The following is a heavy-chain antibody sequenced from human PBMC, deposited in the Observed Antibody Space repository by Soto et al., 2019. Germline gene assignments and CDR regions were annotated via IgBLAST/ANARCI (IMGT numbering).Heavy chain of an antibody. V-gene: IGHV4-30-2*01. D-gene: IGHD2-2*01. Sequence: QLQLQESGSGLLKPSQTLSLTCAVSGGSISSGSYSWSWIRQPPGKGLEWIGYIYHSGSTYSNPSLKSRVTISVDRSKNQFSLTLSSVTAADTAVYYCARVLRRTGQLLTWYFDLWGRGTLVTVSS. J-gene: IGHJ2*01. CDR3: ARVLRRTGQLLTWYFDL. CDR2: IYHSGST. CDR1: GGSISSGSYS.